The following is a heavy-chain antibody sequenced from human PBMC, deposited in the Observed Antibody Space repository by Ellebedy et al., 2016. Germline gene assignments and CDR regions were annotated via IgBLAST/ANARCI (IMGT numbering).Heavy chain of an antibody. CDR1: GYTFTSQY. Sequence: ASVKVSCKAFGYTFTSQYIHWVRLAPGQGLEWMGIIDPSGGRTNSPLKFQGRVTMTRDTSTSTVYMELSSLKSEDTAIYYCARLEGGEDYWGQGTLVTVSS. CDR2: IDPSGGRT. J-gene: IGHJ4*02. D-gene: IGHD3-10*01. CDR3: ARLEGGEDY. V-gene: IGHV1-46*01.